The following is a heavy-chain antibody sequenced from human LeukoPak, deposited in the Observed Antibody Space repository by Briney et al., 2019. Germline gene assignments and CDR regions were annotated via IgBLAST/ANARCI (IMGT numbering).Heavy chain of an antibody. J-gene: IGHJ4*02. CDR3: AKELGVDYDILTGYYTLPLDY. CDR1: GFTFDDYA. Sequence: GGSLRLSCAASGFTFDDYAMHWVRQAPGKGLEWVSGISWNSGSIGYADSVKGRFTISRDNAKNSLYLQMNSLRAEDTALYYCAKELGVDYDILTGYYTLPLDYWGQGTLVTVSS. CDR2: ISWNSGSI. V-gene: IGHV3-9*01. D-gene: IGHD3-9*01.